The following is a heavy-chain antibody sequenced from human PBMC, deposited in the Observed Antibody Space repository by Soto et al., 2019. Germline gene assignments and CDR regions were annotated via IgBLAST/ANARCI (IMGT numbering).Heavy chain of an antibody. D-gene: IGHD3-22*01. V-gene: IGHV1-69*13. J-gene: IGHJ4*02. CDR2: IIPIFGTA. CDR3: AREGYYDSSFFDY. CDR1: GGTFSSYA. Sequence: GASVKVSCKASGGTFSSYAISWVLQAPGQGLEWMGGIIPIFGTANYAQKFQGRVTITADESTSTAYMELSSLRSEDTAVYYCAREGYYDSSFFDYWGQGTLVTVSS.